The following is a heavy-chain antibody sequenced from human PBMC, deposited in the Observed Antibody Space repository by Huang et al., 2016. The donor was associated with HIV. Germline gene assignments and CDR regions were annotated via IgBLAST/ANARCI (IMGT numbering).Heavy chain of an antibody. CDR2: IRYDGTNY. Sequence: QVQLVESGGGVVQPGGSLRLSCTAAGFTFGSFGMQWVRQAPGKGPELVAFIRYDGTNYYYADSVRGRFTISRDNSKDTLYLQMNRLRPDDSAVYYCAKDLTYTFGRHFDYWGRGTLVTVSS. CDR1: GFTFGSFG. CDR3: AKDLTYTFGRHFDY. D-gene: IGHD3-3*01. V-gene: IGHV3-30*02. J-gene: IGHJ4*02.